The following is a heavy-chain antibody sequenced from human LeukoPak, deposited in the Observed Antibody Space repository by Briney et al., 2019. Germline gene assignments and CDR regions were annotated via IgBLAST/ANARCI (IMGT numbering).Heavy chain of an antibody. D-gene: IGHD3-10*01. Sequence: IPSETLSLTCTVSGGSMSSSSYYWGWIRQPPGKGLEWIGSIYYSGSTYYNPSLKSRVTISVDTSKNEFSLKLSSVTAADTAVYYCARIRRTNNWFDPWGQGTLVTVSS. CDR1: GGSMSSSSYY. CDR2: IYYSGST. J-gene: IGHJ5*02. V-gene: IGHV4-39*07. CDR3: ARIRRTNNWFDP.